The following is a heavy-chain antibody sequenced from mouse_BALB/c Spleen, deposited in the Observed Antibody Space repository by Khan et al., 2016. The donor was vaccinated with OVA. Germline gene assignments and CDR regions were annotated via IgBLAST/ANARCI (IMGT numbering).Heavy chain of an antibody. Sequence: EVQLQESGPGLVKPSRSLSLTCSVTGYSITSGYIWNWIRQFPGNNLEWLGYIRYDGDSNYNPSLKNRISITRDTPKNQFFLKLNPVPPEDTATYYCARGGSTGPAWFAYWGQGTLVTVSA. CDR2: IRYDGDS. V-gene: IGHV3-6*02. J-gene: IGHJ3*01. CDR3: ARGGSTGPAWFAY. CDR1: GYSITSGYI. D-gene: IGHD3-1*01.